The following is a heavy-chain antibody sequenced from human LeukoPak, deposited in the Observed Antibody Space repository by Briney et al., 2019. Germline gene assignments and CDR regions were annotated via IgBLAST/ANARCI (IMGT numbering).Heavy chain of an antibody. J-gene: IGHJ4*02. Sequence: RPGGSLRLSCTVSGFTLSSYEMSWIRQAPGKGLEWVSSIDYDGGSGHYADSVKGRFTISRDNSKNMLYLQMTSLRVEDTAVYYCAKQEGAAAFDYWGQGALVTVSS. D-gene: IGHD1-26*01. CDR1: GFTLSSYE. CDR3: AKQEGAAAFDY. V-gene: IGHV3-23*01. CDR2: IDYDGGSG.